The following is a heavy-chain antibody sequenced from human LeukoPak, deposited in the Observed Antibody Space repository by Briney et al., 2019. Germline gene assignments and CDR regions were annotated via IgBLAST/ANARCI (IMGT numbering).Heavy chain of an antibody. D-gene: IGHD3-16*01. CDR1: GVSISSYY. Sequence: SETLSLTCTVSGVSISSYYWSWIRQPPGKGLEWIGYIYYSGSTNYNPSLKSRVTISVDTSKNQFSLKLSSVTAADTAVYYCARETSQKGAHYMDVWGKGTTVTISS. CDR3: ARETSQKGAHYMDV. CDR2: IYYSGST. J-gene: IGHJ6*03. V-gene: IGHV4-59*01.